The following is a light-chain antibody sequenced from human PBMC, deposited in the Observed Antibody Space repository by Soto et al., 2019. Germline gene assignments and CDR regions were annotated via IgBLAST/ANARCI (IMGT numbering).Light chain of an antibody. Sequence: DIQITQSPSSLSAPVGDRVTITCRARQTINTYLNWYQQTPGTAPKLLIYDASSLQSGVPSRFRGSGPGTDFTLTITSLQPEDFATYYCQQSYTTPLTFGGGTKVDIK. CDR3: QQSYTTPLT. CDR2: DAS. J-gene: IGKJ4*01. V-gene: IGKV1-39*01. CDR1: QTINTY.